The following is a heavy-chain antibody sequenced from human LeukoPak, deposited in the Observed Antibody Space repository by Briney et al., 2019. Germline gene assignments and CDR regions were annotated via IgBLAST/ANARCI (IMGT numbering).Heavy chain of an antibody. Sequence: GGSLRLSCAASGFTFGSYSMNWVRQAPGKGLEWVSSISSSSSYIYYADSVKGRFTISRDNAKNSLYLQMNSLRAEDTAVHNCARDAYSGSHALDHWGQGTPVTVSS. CDR3: ARDAYSGSHALDH. V-gene: IGHV3-21*01. CDR2: ISSSSSYI. J-gene: IGHJ4*02. CDR1: GFTFGSYS. D-gene: IGHD1-26*01.